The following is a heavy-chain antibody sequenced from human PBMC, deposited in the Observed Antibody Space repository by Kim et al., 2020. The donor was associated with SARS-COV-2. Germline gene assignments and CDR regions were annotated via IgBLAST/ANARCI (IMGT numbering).Heavy chain of an antibody. J-gene: IGHJ4*02. Sequence: GGSLRLSCAASGFTFDDYGMSWVRQAPGKGLEWVSGINWNGGSTGYADSVKGRFTISRDNAKNSLYLQMNSLRAEDTALYYCASSVFYYGSGSSYYFDYWGQGTLVTVSS. V-gene: IGHV3-20*04. CDR1: GFTFDDYG. CDR2: INWNGGST. D-gene: IGHD3-10*01. CDR3: ASSVFYYGSGSSYYFDY.